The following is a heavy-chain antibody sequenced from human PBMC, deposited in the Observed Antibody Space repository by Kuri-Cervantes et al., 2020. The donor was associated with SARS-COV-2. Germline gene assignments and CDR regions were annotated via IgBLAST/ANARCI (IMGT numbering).Heavy chain of an antibody. CDR2: INPSGGST. CDR3: ARGVSHIAAAGLYYFDY. CDR1: GYTFTSYY. Sequence: ASVEVSCKASGYTFTSYYMHWVRQAPGQGLEWMGIINPSGGSTSYAQKFQGRVTMTRDTSTSTVYMELSSLRSEDTAVYYCARGVSHIAAAGLYYFDYWGQGTLVTVSS. V-gene: IGHV1-46*01. J-gene: IGHJ4*02. D-gene: IGHD6-13*01.